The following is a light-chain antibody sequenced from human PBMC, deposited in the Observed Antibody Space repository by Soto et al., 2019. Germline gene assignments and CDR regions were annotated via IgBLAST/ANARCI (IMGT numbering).Light chain of an antibody. J-gene: IGKJ1*01. CDR1: QSISNW. CDR2: DAS. Sequence: DIQMTQSPSTLPASVGDRVTITCRASQSISNWLAWYQHKPGKAPKLLIYDASSLESGVPSRFSGSRSGTEFTLTISSLQPDDFATYYCQHYNSYSEAFGQGTKVDIK. CDR3: QHYNSYSEA. V-gene: IGKV1-5*01.